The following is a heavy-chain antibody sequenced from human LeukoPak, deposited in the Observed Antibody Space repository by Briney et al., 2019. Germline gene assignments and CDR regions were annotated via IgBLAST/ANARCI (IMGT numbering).Heavy chain of an antibody. CDR1: GYSISSGYY. CDR2: IYHSGST. CDR3: ARHIYSRDMDV. V-gene: IGHV4-38-2*02. D-gene: IGHD6-13*01. J-gene: IGHJ6*03. Sequence: PSETLSLTCTVSGYSISSGYYWGWIRQPPGKGLEWIGSIYHSGSTYYNPSLKRRLTISVDTSNNQFSLRLSSVTAADTAVYYCARHIYSRDMDVWGKGTTVTVSS.